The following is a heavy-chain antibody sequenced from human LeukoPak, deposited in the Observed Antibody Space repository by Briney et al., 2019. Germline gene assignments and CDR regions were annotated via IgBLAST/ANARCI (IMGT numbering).Heavy chain of an antibody. CDR1: VGSISSHY. J-gene: IGHJ5*02. V-gene: IGHV4-59*11. CDR2: IYYSGST. CDR3: AKSRAIAAAMIS. D-gene: IGHD6-13*01. Sequence: KHSETLSLTCTVPVGSISSHYWSWIRQPPGKGLEWIGYIYYSGSTNYNPSLKSRVTISVDTSKNQFSLQLSSVTAADTAVYYCAKSRAIAAAMISWGQGTLVTVSS.